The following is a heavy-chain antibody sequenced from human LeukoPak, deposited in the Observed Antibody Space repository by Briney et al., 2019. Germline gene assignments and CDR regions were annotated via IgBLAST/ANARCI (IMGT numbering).Heavy chain of an antibody. V-gene: IGHV3-30*18. CDR1: GFTFSSYG. CDR2: ISYDGSNK. D-gene: IGHD3-22*01. Sequence: GGSLRLSCAASGFTFSSYGMHWVRQAPGKGLEGVAGISYDGSNKYYADSVKGRFTISRDNSKNTLYLQMNSLRAEDTAVYYCAKDYDSSGYLGGGIDYWGQGALVTVSS. CDR3: AKDYDSSGYLGGGIDY. J-gene: IGHJ4*02.